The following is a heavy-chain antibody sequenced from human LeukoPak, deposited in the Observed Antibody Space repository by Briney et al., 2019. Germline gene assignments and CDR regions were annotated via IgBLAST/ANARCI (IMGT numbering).Heavy chain of an antibody. D-gene: IGHD3-16*02. J-gene: IGHJ4*02. CDR2: VNGDGSTT. CDR1: GFAFSNYW. CDR3: AKPGGITFGGVIVPAFDY. V-gene: IGHV3-74*01. Sequence: AGGSLRLSCAASGFAFSNYWMHWVRQAPGKGLVWVSRVNGDGSTTTYADSVKGRFTISRDNSKNTLYLQMNSLRAEDTAVYYCAKPGGITFGGVIVPAFDYWGQGTLVTVSS.